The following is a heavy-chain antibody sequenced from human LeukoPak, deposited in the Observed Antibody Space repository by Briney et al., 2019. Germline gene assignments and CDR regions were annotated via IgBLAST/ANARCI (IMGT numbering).Heavy chain of an antibody. V-gene: IGHV3-23*01. CDR2: ISSSGGST. Sequence: GGSLRLSCAASGFTFISYAMSWVRQAPGKGMEWVSTISSSGGSTYYADSVKGRFTISRDNSKNTLYLQMNSLRAEDTAVYYCAKVVGATTRGYFDYWGQGTLVTVSS. D-gene: IGHD1-26*01. CDR1: GFTFISYA. CDR3: AKVVGATTRGYFDY. J-gene: IGHJ4*02.